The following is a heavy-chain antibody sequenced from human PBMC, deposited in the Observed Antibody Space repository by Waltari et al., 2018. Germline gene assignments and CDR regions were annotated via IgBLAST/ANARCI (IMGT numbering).Heavy chain of an antibody. CDR2: ISYDGSNK. Sequence: QVQLVESGGGVVQPGRSLRLSCAASGFTFSSYAMHWVRQAPGKGLGWVAVISYDGSNKYYADSVKGLFTISRDNSKNTLYLQMNSLRAEDTAVYYCARDLKATSGWYGDYWGQGTLVTVSS. J-gene: IGHJ4*02. CDR1: GFTFSSYA. V-gene: IGHV3-30-3*01. D-gene: IGHD6-19*01. CDR3: ARDLKATSGWYGDY.